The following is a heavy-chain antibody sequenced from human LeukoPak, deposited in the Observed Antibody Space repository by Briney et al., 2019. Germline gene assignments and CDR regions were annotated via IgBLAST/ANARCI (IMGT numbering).Heavy chain of an antibody. CDR1: GFTFSSYG. V-gene: IGHV3-33*01. D-gene: IGHD1-26*01. CDR2: IWYDGSNK. Sequence: GGSLRLSCAASGFTFSSYGMHWVRQAPGKGLEWVAVIWYDGSNKYYADSVKGRFTISRDNSKNTLYLQMNSLRAEDTAVYYCARDGEWELLHPFDYWGQGTLVTVSS. CDR3: ARDGEWELLHPFDY. J-gene: IGHJ4*02.